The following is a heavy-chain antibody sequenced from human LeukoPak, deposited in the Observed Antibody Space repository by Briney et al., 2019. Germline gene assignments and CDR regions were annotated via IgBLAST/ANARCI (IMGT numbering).Heavy chain of an antibody. CDR2: MNPNSGNT. V-gene: IGHV1-8*01. CDR1: GYTFTSYD. J-gene: IGHJ5*02. CDR3: ARGSYYDSSGYLVGSWFDP. Sequence: ASVKVSCTASGYTFTSYDINWVRQATGQGLEWMGWMNPNSGNTGYAQKFQGRVTMTRNTSISTAYMELSSLRSEDTAVYYCARGSYYDSSGYLVGSWFDPWGQGTLVTVSS. D-gene: IGHD3-22*01.